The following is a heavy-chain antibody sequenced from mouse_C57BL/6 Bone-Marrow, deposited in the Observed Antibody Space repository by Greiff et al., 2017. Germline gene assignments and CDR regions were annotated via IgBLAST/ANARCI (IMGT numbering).Heavy chain of an antibody. D-gene: IGHD2-4*01. CDR3: AGRYYDDGYAMDY. CDR2: ILPGRGST. CDR1: GYTFTGYW. V-gene: IGHV1-9*01. J-gene: IGHJ4*01. Sequence: QVQLQQSGAELMKPGASVKLSCKATGYTFTGYWIEWVKQRPGHGLEWIGEILPGRGSTNYNEKFKGKATFTADTSSNTAYMQLSSLTTEDSAIYYCAGRYYDDGYAMDYWGQGTSVTVSS.